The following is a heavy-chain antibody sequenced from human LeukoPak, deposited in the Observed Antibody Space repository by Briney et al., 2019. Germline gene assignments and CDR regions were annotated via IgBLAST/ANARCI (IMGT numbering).Heavy chain of an antibody. V-gene: IGHV3-53*04. CDR2: IHSGGTT. CDR3: ARVDTVMAYYFDL. D-gene: IGHD5-18*01. J-gene: IGHJ4*02. Sequence: GGSLRLSCAASGFTVSTNCMTWVRKAPGKGLEWVSTIHSGGTTYYADSVMGRFTISRHNSRNTLYLQMNSLRAEDTAVYYCARVDTVMAYYFDLWGQGTLVTVSS. CDR1: GFTVSTNC.